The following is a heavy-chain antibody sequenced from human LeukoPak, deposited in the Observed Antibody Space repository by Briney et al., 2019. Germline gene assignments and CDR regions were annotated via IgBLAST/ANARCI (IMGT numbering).Heavy chain of an antibody. Sequence: SETLSLTCAVYGGSFSGYCWSWIRQPPGKGLEWIGEINHSRSTNYNPSLTSRVTISVDTSKNQFSLNLSSVTAADAAVYYCARGRSYGLRGVVAGLDYWGQGTLVTVSS. CDR1: GGSFSGYC. V-gene: IGHV4-34*01. J-gene: IGHJ4*02. D-gene: IGHD5-18*01. CDR3: ARGRSYGLRGVVAGLDY. CDR2: INHSRST.